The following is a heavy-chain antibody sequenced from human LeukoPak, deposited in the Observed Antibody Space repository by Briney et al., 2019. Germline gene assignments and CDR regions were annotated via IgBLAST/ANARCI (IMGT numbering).Heavy chain of an antibody. CDR1: GGSITNYY. Sequence: SETLSLTCTVSGGSITNYYWSWIRQSPGKGLEWIGYIFYTGTTNYNPSLKSRVTMSVDTSKNQFSLKLSFVTAADTAVYYGAKDSGPRFDYWGQGTLVTVSS. CDR3: AKDSGPRFDY. D-gene: IGHD6-19*01. J-gene: IGHJ4*02. CDR2: IFYTGTT. V-gene: IGHV4-59*01.